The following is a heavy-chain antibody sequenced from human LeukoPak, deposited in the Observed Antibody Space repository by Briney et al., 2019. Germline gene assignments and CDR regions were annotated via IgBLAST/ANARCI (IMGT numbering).Heavy chain of an antibody. J-gene: IGHJ6*02. CDR1: GFNFRDYH. Sequence: GGSLRLSCAASGFNFRDYHMSWIRQAPGKGLEWVSVIYSGGSTYYADSVKGRFTISRDNSKNTLYLQMNSLRAEDTAVYYCATSYFDWPYPYYGMDVWGQGTTVTVSS. CDR2: IYSGGST. V-gene: IGHV3-53*01. CDR3: ATSYFDWPYPYYGMDV. D-gene: IGHD3-9*01.